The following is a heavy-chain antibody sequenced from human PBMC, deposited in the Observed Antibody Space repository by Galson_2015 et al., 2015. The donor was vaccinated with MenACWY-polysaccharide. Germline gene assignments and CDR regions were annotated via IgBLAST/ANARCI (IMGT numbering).Heavy chain of an antibody. V-gene: IGHV3-23*01. CDR3: AREGSRIVFHAFDV. Sequence: SLRLSCAASGFTFSGLGMSWVRQAPGKGLEWVSSISGSGGTTNYADSVKGRFTISRDNSKNTLYVQLSSLRAEDTAVYYCAREGSRIVFHAFDVWGQGTMVTVSS. CDR2: ISGSGGTT. D-gene: IGHD3-10*02. CDR1: GFTFSGLG. J-gene: IGHJ3*01.